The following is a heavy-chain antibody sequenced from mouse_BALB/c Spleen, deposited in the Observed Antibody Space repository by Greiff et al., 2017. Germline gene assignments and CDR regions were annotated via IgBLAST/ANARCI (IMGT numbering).Heavy chain of an antibody. V-gene: IGHV1S16*01. J-gene: IGHJ4*01. CDR3: TIPSYGGAMDY. CDR2: INPSNGGT. Sequence: QVHVKQSGAELVKPGASVKLSCKASGYTFTSYWMHWVKLRPGQGFEWIGEINPSNGGTNYNEKFKRKATLTVDKSSSTAYMQLSSLTSEDSAVYYCTIPSYGGAMDYWGQGTSVTVSS. D-gene: IGHD1-1*01. CDR1: GYTFTSYW.